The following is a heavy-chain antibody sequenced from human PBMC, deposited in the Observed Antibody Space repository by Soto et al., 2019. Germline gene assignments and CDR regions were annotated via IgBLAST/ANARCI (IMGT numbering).Heavy chain of an antibody. CDR3: ARDELPAYYYYGMDV. J-gene: IGHJ6*02. CDR1: GYIFNYYS. D-gene: IGHD1-7*01. Sequence: SLNDPRMPSGYIFNYYSMPWGRQAFGQGLEWMGIINPSGGSTSYAQKFQGRVTMTRDTSTSTVYMELSSLRSEDTAVYYCARDELPAYYYYGMDVWGQGTTVTVSS. V-gene: IGHV1-46*02. CDR2: INPSGGST.